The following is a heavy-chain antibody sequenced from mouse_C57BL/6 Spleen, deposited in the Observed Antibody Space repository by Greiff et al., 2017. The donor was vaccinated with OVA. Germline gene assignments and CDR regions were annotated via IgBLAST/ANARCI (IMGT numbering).Heavy chain of an antibody. CDR2: IYPGDGDT. Sequence: VQLQQSGPELVKPGASVKISCKASGYAFSSSWMNWVKQRPGKGLEWIGRIYPGDGDTNYNGKFKGKATLTADKSSSTAYMQLSSLTSEDSAVYFCARSGDYDEGDYFDYWGQGTTLTVSS. CDR1: GYAFSSSW. J-gene: IGHJ2*01. CDR3: ARSGDYDEGDYFDY. V-gene: IGHV1-82*01. D-gene: IGHD2-4*01.